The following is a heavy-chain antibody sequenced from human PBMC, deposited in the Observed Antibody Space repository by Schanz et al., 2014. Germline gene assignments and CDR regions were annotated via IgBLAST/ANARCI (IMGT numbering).Heavy chain of an antibody. CDR1: GGSISSNNW. Sequence: QVQLQESGPGLVKPSQTLSLTCTVSGGSISSNNWWTWVRQPPGKGLEWIGEIYQSGKTTYDPSLKSRLPVSMDKSSNQFSLRLTSVTAADTAVYFCAGRPVRARSGGLDSWGQGTLVTVSS. D-gene: IGHD6-19*01. CDR2: IYQSGKT. CDR3: AGRPVRARSGGLDS. V-gene: IGHV4-4*02. J-gene: IGHJ4*02.